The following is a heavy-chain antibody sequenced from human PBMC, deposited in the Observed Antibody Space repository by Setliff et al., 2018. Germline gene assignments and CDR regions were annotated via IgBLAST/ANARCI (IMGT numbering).Heavy chain of an antibody. CDR3: ARSLGSGSYYNSRPFYSDY. Sequence: SETLSLTCSVSGASISSGDSYWSWIRQPAGRGLEWIGHIDPSGNTNYQPSLKSRVTISGDTSKNQFSLKLTSVTAADTAVYYCARSLGSGSYYNSRPFYSDYWGQGTLVTVSS. V-gene: IGHV4-61*09. J-gene: IGHJ4*02. CDR2: IDPSGNT. D-gene: IGHD3-10*01. CDR1: GASISSGDSY.